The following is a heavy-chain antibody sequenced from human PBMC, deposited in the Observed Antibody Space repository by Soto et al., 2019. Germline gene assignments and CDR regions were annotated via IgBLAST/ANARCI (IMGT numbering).Heavy chain of an antibody. V-gene: IGHV6-1*01. D-gene: IGHD6-19*01. CDR3: ARGWYLYDALDI. CDR1: GDSVPSNSAA. J-gene: IGHJ3*02. Sequence: SQTLSITCVISGDSVPSNSAAWNWIRQSPSRGLEWLGRTYYRSKWYNDYAVSVKSRITINPDTSKNQFSLQLNSVTPEDTAVYYCARGWYLYDALDIWDQGTMVTVSS. CDR2: TYYRSKWYN.